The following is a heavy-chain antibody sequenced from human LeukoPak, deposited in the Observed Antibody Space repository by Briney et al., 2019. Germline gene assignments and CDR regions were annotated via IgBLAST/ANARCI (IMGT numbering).Heavy chain of an antibody. V-gene: IGHV3-21*01. CDR2: ISSSSSYI. Sequence: GGSLRLSCAASGFTFSSYSMNWVRQAPGKGLEWFSSISSSSSYIYYADSVKGRFTISRDNAKNSLYLQMNSLRAEDTAVYYCARGDGNWFDPWGQGTLVTVSS. CDR3: ARGDGNWFDP. J-gene: IGHJ5*02. D-gene: IGHD2-21*02. CDR1: GFTFSSYS.